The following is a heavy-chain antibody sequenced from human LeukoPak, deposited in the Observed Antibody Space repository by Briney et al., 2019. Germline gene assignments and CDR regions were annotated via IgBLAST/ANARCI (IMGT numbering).Heavy chain of an antibody. Sequence: GASVKVSCKTSGYTFTGYYMHWVRQAPGQGLEWMGWINPNSGGTHYAQKFQGRVTMTRDTSISTAYMELSRLRSDDTAIYYCARDGRDDAFDFWGLGTMVTVSS. V-gene: IGHV1-2*02. CDR2: INPNSGGT. CDR1: GYTFTGYY. D-gene: IGHD1-26*01. J-gene: IGHJ3*01. CDR3: ARDGRDDAFDF.